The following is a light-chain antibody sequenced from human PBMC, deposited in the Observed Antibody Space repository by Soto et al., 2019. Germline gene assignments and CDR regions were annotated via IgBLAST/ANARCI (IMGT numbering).Light chain of an antibody. Sequence: EIVLTQSPDTLSLSPRERATRSCRASQSVSTNSLAWYQQRPGQAPRPLIYGASSRATGTPDRFSGSGSGTDFTLIISRLDPEDFAVHYCQQYGSSVLTFGGGTKVEIK. J-gene: IGKJ4*01. V-gene: IGKV3-20*01. CDR3: QQYGSSVLT. CDR2: GAS. CDR1: QSVSTNS.